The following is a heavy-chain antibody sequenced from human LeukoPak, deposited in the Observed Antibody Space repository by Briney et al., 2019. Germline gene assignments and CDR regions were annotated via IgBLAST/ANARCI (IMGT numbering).Heavy chain of an antibody. J-gene: IGHJ4*02. CDR1: GFTFSSYT. D-gene: IGHD2-15*01. CDR3: ARDSCSGGSCYSDY. Sequence: GGSLRLSCAASGFTFSSYTMNWVRQAPGKGLEWVAVIWYDGSNKYYADSVKGRFTISRDNSKNTLYLQMNSLRAEDTAVYYCARDSCSGGSCYSDYWGQGTLVTVSS. CDR2: IWYDGSNK. V-gene: IGHV3-33*08.